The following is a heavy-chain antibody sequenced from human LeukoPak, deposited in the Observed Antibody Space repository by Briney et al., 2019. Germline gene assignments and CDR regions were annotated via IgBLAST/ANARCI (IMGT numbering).Heavy chain of an antibody. D-gene: IGHD1-26*01. CDR1: GFTFSSYT. CDR3: AKQSNNHYYQKASDY. J-gene: IGHJ4*02. CDR2: ISDDGNNA. V-gene: IGHV3-30-3*01. Sequence: GRSLRLSCAASGFTFSSYTMHWVRQAPGKGLEWVASISDDGNNAYYSDSAKGRLTISRDNSNNTLYLQMNSLRAEDTAVYFCAKQSNNHYYQKASDYWGQGTLVTVSS.